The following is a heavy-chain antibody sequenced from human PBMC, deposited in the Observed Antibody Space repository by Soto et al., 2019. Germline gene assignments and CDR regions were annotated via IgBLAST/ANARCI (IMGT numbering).Heavy chain of an antibody. CDR1: GFTLSDYY. CDR3: ARTVSYSGYDI. D-gene: IGHD3-22*01. Sequence: EVKLVESGGGLVQPGGSLRLSCAASGFTLSDYYIDWVRQAPGKGLEWLARSRDKANSFSTDYAASVKGRFSISTDDSKSSVFLQMNSLRTEEPALDYCARTVSYSGYDIWGQGAVVIFSS. J-gene: IGHJ3*02. CDR2: SRDKANSFST. V-gene: IGHV3-72*01.